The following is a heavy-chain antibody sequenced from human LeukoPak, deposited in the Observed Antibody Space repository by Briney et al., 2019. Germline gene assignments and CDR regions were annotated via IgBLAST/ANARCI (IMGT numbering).Heavy chain of an antibody. CDR3: ARDHCSSTSCYWVY. Sequence: GASVKVSCKASGYTFTGYYMHWVRQAPGQGLEWMGRINPNSGGTNYAQKFQGRVTMTRDTSISTAYMELSRLRSDDTAVYYCARDHCSSTSCYWVYWGQGTLVTVSS. CDR1: GYTFTGYY. CDR2: INPNSGGT. J-gene: IGHJ4*02. D-gene: IGHD2-2*01. V-gene: IGHV1-2*06.